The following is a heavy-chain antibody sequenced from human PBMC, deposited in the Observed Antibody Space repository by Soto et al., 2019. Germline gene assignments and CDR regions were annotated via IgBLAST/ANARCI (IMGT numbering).Heavy chain of an antibody. Sequence: PSESLSLPCPVSGGSISTYYWSWIRPRPGRGLEWIGHIFYSGSTNYNPALKSRVTISVDTSKSQFSLKLSSVTAADTAVYYCAKGSGYNYGYFRWFDPWGQGTLVTVS. V-gene: IGHV4-59*01. CDR3: AKGSGYNYGYFRWFDP. CDR1: GGSISTYY. J-gene: IGHJ5*02. D-gene: IGHD5-18*01. CDR2: IFYSGST.